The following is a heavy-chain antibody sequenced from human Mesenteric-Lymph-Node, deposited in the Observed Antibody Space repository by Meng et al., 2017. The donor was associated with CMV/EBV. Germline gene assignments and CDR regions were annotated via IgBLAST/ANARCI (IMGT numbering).Heavy chain of an antibody. CDR1: GGSISSSSYY. CDR3: ARARSYSPYGMDV. CDR2: IYYSGST. J-gene: IGHJ6*02. D-gene: IGHD6-13*01. V-gene: IGHV4-61*05. Sequence: GSLRLSCTVSGGSISSSSYYWGWIRQPPGKGLEWIGYIYYSGSTNYNPSLKSRVTISVDTSKNQFSLKLSSVTAADTAVYYCARARSYSPYGMDVWGQGTTVTVSS.